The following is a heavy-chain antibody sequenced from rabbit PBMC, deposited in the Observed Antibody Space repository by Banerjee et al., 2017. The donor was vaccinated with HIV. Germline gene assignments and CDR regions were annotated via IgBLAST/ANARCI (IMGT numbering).Heavy chain of an antibody. CDR3: ARDLAGVIGWNFNL. CDR2: IYAGNSGPT. CDR1: GFSFSSSYW. J-gene: IGHJ4*01. V-gene: IGHV1S45*01. Sequence: QEQLEESGGDLVKPEGSLTLTCTASGFSFSSSYWICWVRQAPGKGLEWIACIYAGNSGPTYYASWAKGRFTISKTSSTTVTLQMTSLTAADTATYFCARDLAGVIGWNFNLWGPGTLVTVS. D-gene: IGHD4-1*01.